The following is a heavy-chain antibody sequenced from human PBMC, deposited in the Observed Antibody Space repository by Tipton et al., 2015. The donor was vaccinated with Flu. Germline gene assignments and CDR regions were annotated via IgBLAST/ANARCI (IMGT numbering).Heavy chain of an antibody. Sequence: CAASGFTFTNNAMSWVRQAPGKGLEWVSTISGRGVSTYYADSVKGRFTISRDNSKNTLYLQMSSLRVEDTAVYYCTKDLHYGDYGGGDYWGQGTLVTVSS. J-gene: IGHJ4*02. V-gene: IGHV3-23*01. CDR1: GFTFTNNA. D-gene: IGHD4-17*01. CDR3: TKDLHYGDYGGGDY. CDR2: ISGRGVST.